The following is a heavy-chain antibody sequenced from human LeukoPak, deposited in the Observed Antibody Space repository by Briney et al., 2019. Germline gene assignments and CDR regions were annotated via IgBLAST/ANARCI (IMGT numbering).Heavy chain of an antibody. D-gene: IGHD5-24*01. J-gene: IGHJ4*02. Sequence: GSGPTLVKPSETLSLTCTVSGGSISGDYWNWIRQPPGKGLEWIGNIHYSGNTNHNPSLKSRVTISVDTSKKQFSLRLNSVTAADTAVCYCARGFCSDTNICYKEMATILPDYWGQGTLVTVSS. CDR3: ARGFCSDTNICYKEMATILPDY. CDR2: IHYSGNT. CDR1: GGSISGDY. V-gene: IGHV4-59*13.